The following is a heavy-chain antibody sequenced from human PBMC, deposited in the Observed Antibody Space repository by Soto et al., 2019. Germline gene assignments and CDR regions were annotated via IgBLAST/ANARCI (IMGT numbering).Heavy chain of an antibody. CDR1: GGSISTYY. V-gene: IGHV4-59*01. Sequence: SETLSLTCAVSGGSISTYYWSWIRQPPGKGLEWIGYMSYSVSSTYNPSLKSRVSMSVYTSKNQFSLKLSSVTAADTAVYYCASAGRASSDFYYYHSESWGTGNMVPVSS. CDR2: MSYSVSS. CDR3: ASAGRASSDFYYYHSES. J-gene: IGHJ4*02. D-gene: IGHD3-22*01.